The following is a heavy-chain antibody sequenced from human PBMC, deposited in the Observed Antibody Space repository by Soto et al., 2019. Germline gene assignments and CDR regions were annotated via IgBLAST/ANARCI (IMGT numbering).Heavy chain of an antibody. J-gene: IGHJ4*02. CDR2: ISGSGAST. CDR3: AQGGLYSSVPRFDY. CDR1: GFTFSRYA. D-gene: IGHD6-19*01. V-gene: IGHV3-23*01. Sequence: PGGSLRLSCAASGFTFSRYAMSWVRQAPGKGLEWVSSISGSGASTYYADSVKGRFTISRDNSRNTLYLQMNSLRAEDTAVYYCAQGGLYSSVPRFDYWGQGALVTVSS.